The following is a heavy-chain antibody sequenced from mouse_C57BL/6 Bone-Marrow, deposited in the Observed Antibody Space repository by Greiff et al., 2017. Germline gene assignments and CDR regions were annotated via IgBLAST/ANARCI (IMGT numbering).Heavy chain of an antibody. CDR2: IDPETGGT. Sequence: VQLQQSGAELVRPGASVTLSCKASGYTFTDYEMHWVKQTPVHGLEWIGAIDPETGGTAYNQKFKGKAILTADKSSSTAYMELRSLTSEDSAVYYCTRGYYDYDRSFAYWGQGTLVTVSA. CDR3: TRGYYDYDRSFAY. CDR1: GYTFTDYE. D-gene: IGHD2-4*01. V-gene: IGHV1-15*01. J-gene: IGHJ3*01.